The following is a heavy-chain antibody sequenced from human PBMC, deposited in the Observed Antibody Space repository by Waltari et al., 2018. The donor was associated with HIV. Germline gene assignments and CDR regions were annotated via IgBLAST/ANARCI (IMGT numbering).Heavy chain of an antibody. CDR2: IIPIFGTA. D-gene: IGHD2-15*01. CDR3: ARDCSGGSCYLYGMDV. V-gene: IGHV1-69*06. CDR1: GGTFSSYA. Sequence: QVPLVQSGAEVKKPASSEKVSCKASGGTFSSYAISWVRQAPAQGLEWMGGIIPIFGTANYAQKFQGRVTITADKSTSTAYMELSSLRSEDTAVYYCARDCSGGSCYLYGMDVWGQGTTVTVSS. J-gene: IGHJ6*02.